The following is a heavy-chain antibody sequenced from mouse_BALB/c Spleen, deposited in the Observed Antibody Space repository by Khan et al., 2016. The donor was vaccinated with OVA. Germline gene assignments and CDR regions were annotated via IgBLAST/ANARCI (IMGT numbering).Heavy chain of an antibody. Sequence: QIQLVQSGPELKKPGETVKISCRASGYTFTDYSIHWVKQAPGKGLKWMGWLDTATGEPTYADDFKGRFDFSSATSAKTAYLQINNLKYEDATTYFCSRRGIYYFGSSYYYAMDYWGQGTSVTVSS. J-gene: IGHJ4*01. CDR3: SRRGIYYFGSSYYYAMDY. V-gene: IGHV9-2-1*01. CDR2: LDTATGEP. CDR1: GYTFTDYS. D-gene: IGHD1-1*01.